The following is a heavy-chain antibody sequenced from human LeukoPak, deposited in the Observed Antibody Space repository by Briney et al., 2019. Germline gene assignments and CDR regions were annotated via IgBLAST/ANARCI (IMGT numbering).Heavy chain of an antibody. J-gene: IGHJ4*02. CDR1: GFTFSSYG. V-gene: IGHV3-30*03. Sequence: GGSLRLSCAASGFTFSSYGMHWVRQAPGKGLEWVAVISYDGSNKYYADSVKGRFTISRDNAKNSLDLQMNSLRDEDTAVYYCARDDKYGFDYWGQGTLVTVSS. D-gene: IGHD2/OR15-2a*01. CDR2: ISYDGSNK. CDR3: ARDDKYGFDY.